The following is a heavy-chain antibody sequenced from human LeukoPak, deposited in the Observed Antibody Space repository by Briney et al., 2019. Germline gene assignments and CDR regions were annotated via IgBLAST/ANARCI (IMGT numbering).Heavy chain of an antibody. D-gene: IGHD2-15*01. Sequence: PSETLSLTCAVYGGSFSGYYWSWIRQPPGKGLEWIGEINHSGSTNYNPSLKSRVTISVDTSKNQFSLELSSVTAADTAVYYCASRDCSGGSCPEGYNWFDPWGQGTLVTVSS. V-gene: IGHV4-34*01. J-gene: IGHJ5*02. CDR1: GGSFSGYY. CDR3: ASRDCSGGSCPEGYNWFDP. CDR2: INHSGST.